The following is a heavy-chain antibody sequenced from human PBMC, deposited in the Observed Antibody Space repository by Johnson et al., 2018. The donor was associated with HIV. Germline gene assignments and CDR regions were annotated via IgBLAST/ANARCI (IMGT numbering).Heavy chain of an antibody. CDR1: GFTFSSYW. CDR2: IMQCGSEK. Sequence: EKLVESGGGLVQPGGSLRLSCAASGFTFSSYWMPWVRQAPGKGLEWVANIMQCGSEKYYVDSVKGRFTIARDNAKNSLYLQMNRLSAEETAVYFCATYGGGSFNALDIGGQGKRVTFSS. CDR3: ATYGGGSFNALDI. J-gene: IGHJ3*02. D-gene: IGHD1-26*01. V-gene: IGHV3-7*03.